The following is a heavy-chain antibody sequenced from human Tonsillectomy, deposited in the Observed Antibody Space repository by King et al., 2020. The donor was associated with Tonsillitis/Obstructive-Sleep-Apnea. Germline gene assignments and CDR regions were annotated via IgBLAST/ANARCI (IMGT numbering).Heavy chain of an antibody. J-gene: IGHJ6*03. Sequence: VQLVESGGGLVKPGGSLRLSCAASGFTFRDYYLSWIRQAPGTGLERISYISSSGSFTNYADSVKGRFTISRDNAREALYLQMNSLRADDTAIYYCARHSTVTTWGFYYYMDVWGKGTTVTVSS. CDR2: ISSSGSFT. CDR1: GFTFRDYY. V-gene: IGHV3-11*05. D-gene: IGHD4-17*01. CDR3: ARHSTVTTWGFYYYMDV.